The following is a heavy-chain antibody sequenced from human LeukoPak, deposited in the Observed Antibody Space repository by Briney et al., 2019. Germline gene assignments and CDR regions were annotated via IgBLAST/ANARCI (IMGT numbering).Heavy chain of an antibody. CDR1: GGAIASGGYS. CDR2: IYDRGPA. CDR3: ARDSHTAIDY. Sequence: PSETLSLTCTVSGGAIASGGYSWNWIRQSPGKGLEWIGCIYDRGPAYYNPSLKSRVTISVDRSKNQFSLKLSSVTAADTAVYYCARDSHTAIDYWGQGTLVTVSS. V-gene: IGHV4-30-2*06. D-gene: IGHD5-18*01. J-gene: IGHJ4*02.